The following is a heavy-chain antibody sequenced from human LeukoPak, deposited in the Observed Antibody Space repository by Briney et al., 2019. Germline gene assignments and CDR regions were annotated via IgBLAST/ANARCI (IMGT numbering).Heavy chain of an antibody. Sequence: QPGGSLRLSCAASGFTFSSYSMNWVRQAPGKGLEWVSAISGSGGSTYYADSVKGRFTISGDNSKNTLYLQMNSLRAEDTAVYYCATLGAYDFWSGYYTGFIDYWGQGTLVTVSS. CDR1: GFTFSSYS. D-gene: IGHD3-3*01. CDR3: ATLGAYDFWSGYYTGFIDY. V-gene: IGHV3-23*01. J-gene: IGHJ4*02. CDR2: ISGSGGST.